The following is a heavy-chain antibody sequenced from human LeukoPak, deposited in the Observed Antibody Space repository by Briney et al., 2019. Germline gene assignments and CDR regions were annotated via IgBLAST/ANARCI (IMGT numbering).Heavy chain of an antibody. V-gene: IGHV3-23*01. CDR3: AKGSSSSRPYYFDY. CDR1: GFSSNNYA. J-gene: IGHJ4*02. D-gene: IGHD6-6*01. CDR2: ITGGGDDT. Sequence: GGSLRLSCAASGFSSNNYAMSWVRQAPGRGLEWISAITGGGDDTYHADSVKGRFAISRDNSKNMMYMQMNSLRGEDTAAYYCAKGSSSSRPYYFDYWGQGALVTVSS.